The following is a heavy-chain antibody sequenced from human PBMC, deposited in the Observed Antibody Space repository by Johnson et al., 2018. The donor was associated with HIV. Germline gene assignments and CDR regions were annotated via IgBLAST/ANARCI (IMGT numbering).Heavy chain of an antibody. CDR2: IWYDGSNK. Sequence: QVQLVESGGGVVQPGRSLRLSCAASGFTFSSYGMHWVRQAPGKGLEWVAVIWYDGSNKYYEDSVKGRFTISRDNSKNTLYLQMNNLRVEDTAVYYCARGPGGGEDALDIWGQGTMVTVSS. J-gene: IGHJ3*02. CDR3: ARGPGGGEDALDI. D-gene: IGHD3-16*01. CDR1: GFTFSSYG. V-gene: IGHV3-33*01.